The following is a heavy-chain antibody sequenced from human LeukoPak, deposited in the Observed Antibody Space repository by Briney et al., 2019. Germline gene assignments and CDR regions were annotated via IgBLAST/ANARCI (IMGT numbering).Heavy chain of an antibody. CDR1: GFTVSSNY. V-gene: IGHV3-53*04. J-gene: IGHJ4*02. CDR3: ARGGTPGYSSGRIDY. D-gene: IGHD6-19*01. CDR2: IYSAGNT. Sequence: GGSLRLSCVASGFTVSSNYMSWVRQAPGKGLEWVSVIYSAGNTYYADSVKGRFTISRHNSENTLYLHMNSLRVEGTAVYFCARGGTPGYSSGRIDYWGQGTLVTVCS.